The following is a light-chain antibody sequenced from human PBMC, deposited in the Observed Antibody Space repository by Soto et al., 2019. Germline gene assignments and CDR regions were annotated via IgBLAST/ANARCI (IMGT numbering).Light chain of an antibody. Sequence: QSVLTQPPSVSGAPGQRVTISCTGSSSNIGAVYDVHWYQHLPGTAPKLLIYGNTNRPSGVPDRFSGSKSGASASLAITGLQAEDEADYYCQCYDSSLSGYVFGTGTKLTVL. CDR1: SSNIGAVYD. V-gene: IGLV1-40*01. CDR3: QCYDSSLSGYV. CDR2: GNT. J-gene: IGLJ1*01.